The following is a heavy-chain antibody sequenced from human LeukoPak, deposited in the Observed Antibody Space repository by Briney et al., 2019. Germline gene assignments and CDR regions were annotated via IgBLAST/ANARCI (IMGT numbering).Heavy chain of an antibody. D-gene: IGHD3-10*01. CDR1: GFTFSTYA. CDR3: AVGSYYFDY. CDR2: ISGSSAST. V-gene: IGHV3-23*01. Sequence: QTGGSLGLSCAASGFTFSTYAMNWVRQAPGKGLEWVSGISGSSASTYYADSVKGRFTISRDNSKNTLYVQMNSLRAEDTAVYYCAVGSYYFDYWGQGTLVTVSS. J-gene: IGHJ4*02.